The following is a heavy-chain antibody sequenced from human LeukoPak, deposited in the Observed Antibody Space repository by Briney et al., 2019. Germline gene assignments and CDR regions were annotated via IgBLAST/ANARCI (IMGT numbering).Heavy chain of an antibody. CDR3: AGVWKTGAVGYYYGMDV. V-gene: IGHV1-46*01. J-gene: IGHJ6*02. CDR2: INPSGGST. Sequence: ASVKVSCKASGYTFTSYYMHWVRQAPGQGLEWMGIINPSGGSTSYAQKFQGRVTMTRDTSTSTVYMELSSLRSEDTAVYYCAGVWKTGAVGYYYGMDVWGQGTTVTVSS. D-gene: IGHD7-27*01. CDR1: GYTFTSYY.